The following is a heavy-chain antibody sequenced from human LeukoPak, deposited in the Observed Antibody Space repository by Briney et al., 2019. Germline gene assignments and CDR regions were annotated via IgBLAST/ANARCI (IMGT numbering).Heavy chain of an antibody. V-gene: IGHV3-23*01. CDR1: GFTFSSYA. CDR3: AKDLISRGSCLDY. J-gene: IGHJ4*02. CDR2: ISGSGGNT. Sequence: GGSLRLSCAASGFTFSSYAMNWVRQAPGKGLEWVSSISGSGGNTYYADSVKGRFTISRDNSKSTLYLQMNSLRAEDTAVYYCAKDLISRGSCLDYWGQGTLVTVSS. D-gene: IGHD1-26*01.